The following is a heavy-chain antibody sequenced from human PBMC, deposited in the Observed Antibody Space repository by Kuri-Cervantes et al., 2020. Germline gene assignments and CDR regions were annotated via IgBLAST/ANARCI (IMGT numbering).Heavy chain of an antibody. CDR2: ISYDGSNK. Sequence: LSLTCAASGFTFSSYAMHWVRQAPGKGREWVAVISYDGSNKYYADSVKGRFTISRDNSKNTLYLQMNSLRAEDTAVYYCAGLGYCSGGSCEGYFDYWGQGTLVTVSS. V-gene: IGHV3-30*14. CDR1: GFTFSSYA. D-gene: IGHD2-15*01. CDR3: AGLGYCSGGSCEGYFDY. J-gene: IGHJ4*02.